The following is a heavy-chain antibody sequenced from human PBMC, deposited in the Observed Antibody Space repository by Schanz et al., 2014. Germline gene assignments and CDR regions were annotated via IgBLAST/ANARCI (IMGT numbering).Heavy chain of an antibody. J-gene: IGHJ4*02. D-gene: IGHD1-26*01. CDR1: GASISFYD. CDR3: ARQGDVYRLDY. V-gene: IGHV4-59*08. CDR2: IYHSGSP. Sequence: QVQLQESGPGLVKPSETLSLTCTVSGASISFYDWNWIRQSPGKGLEWIGYIYHSGSPIYNPSPQSRSHIPITTPKTQFSLKRGFVTAADTAMYFCARQGDVYRLDYWGQGTLVTVTS.